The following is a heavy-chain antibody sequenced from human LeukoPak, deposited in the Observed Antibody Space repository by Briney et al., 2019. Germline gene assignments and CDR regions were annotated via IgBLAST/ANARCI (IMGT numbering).Heavy chain of an antibody. CDR1: GFTFTSSA. V-gene: IGHV3-23*01. Sequence: GGSLRLSCVASGFTFTSSAMSWVRQAPGKGLEWVSAISGRSGTTYYADSVKGRFTISRDNSKNTLYLQMNSRRAGDTAVYYCAKVGTVYFPLDFWGQGTLVTVSS. D-gene: IGHD2/OR15-2a*01. CDR2: ISGRSGTT. J-gene: IGHJ4*02. CDR3: AKVGTVYFPLDF.